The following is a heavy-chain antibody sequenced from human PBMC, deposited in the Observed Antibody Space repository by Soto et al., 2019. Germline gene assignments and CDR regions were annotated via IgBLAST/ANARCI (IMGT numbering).Heavy chain of an antibody. CDR2: ISANGGRT. Sequence: EVQLLESGGGVVQPGGSLRLSCAASGFTFRSYGMSWVRQAPGKGLEWISAISANGGRTEYADSVKGRFTISRDNSKNTLFVLMNTRTAEDTSVYCCEKRELDDTWGQGTLVTVS. CDR1: GFTFRSYG. CDR3: EKRELDDT. D-gene: IGHD3-3*02. V-gene: IGHV3-23*01. J-gene: IGHJ4*02.